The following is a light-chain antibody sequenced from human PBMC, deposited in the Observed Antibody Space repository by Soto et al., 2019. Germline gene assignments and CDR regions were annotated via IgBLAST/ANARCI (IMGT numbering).Light chain of an antibody. V-gene: IGKV1-39*01. Sequence: DVQLTQSPSSLSASTGDKVTITGRAGQSVFEHLNWYPQRPGKAPKLLSYGATGLHSGVPSRFSGNGFGTDFTLTISGLQHEDFATYYCQQSSSTPLTFGGGTKVEFK. J-gene: IGKJ4*01. CDR3: QQSSSTPLT. CDR1: QSVFEH. CDR2: GAT.